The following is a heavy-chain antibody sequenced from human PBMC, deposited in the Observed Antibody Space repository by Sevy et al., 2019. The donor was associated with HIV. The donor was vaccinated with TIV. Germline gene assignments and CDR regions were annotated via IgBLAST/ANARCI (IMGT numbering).Heavy chain of an antibody. V-gene: IGHV4-61*01. CDR1: GGSVSSGSYY. D-gene: IGHD2-15*01. J-gene: IGHJ4*02. Sequence: SETLSLTCTVSGGSVSSGSYYWSWIRQPPGKGLEWIGYIYYSGSTNYNPSLKSRVTISVDTSKNQFSLKLSSVTAAETAMYYCARTSRGYCSGGSCDRGYYFDYWGQGTLVTVSS. CDR2: IYYSGST. CDR3: ARTSRGYCSGGSCDRGYYFDY.